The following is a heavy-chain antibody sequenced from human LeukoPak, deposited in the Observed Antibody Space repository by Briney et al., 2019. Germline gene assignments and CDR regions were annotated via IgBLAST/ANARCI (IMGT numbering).Heavy chain of an antibody. V-gene: IGHV4-38-2*02. D-gene: IGHD5-18*01. J-gene: IGHJ4*02. Sequence: PSETLSLTCTVSGYSISSGYYWGWIRQPPGKGLEWIGSIYHSGSTYYNPSLKSRVTISVDTSKNQFSLKLSSVTAADTAVYYLNPHVDTAMVWGGGEWGQGTLVTVSS. CDR1: GYSISSGYY. CDR2: IYHSGST. CDR3: NPHVDTAMVWGGGE.